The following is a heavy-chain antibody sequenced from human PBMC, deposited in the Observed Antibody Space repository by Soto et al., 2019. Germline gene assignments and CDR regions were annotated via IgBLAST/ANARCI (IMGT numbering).Heavy chain of an antibody. V-gene: IGHV1-3*01. Sequence: QVQLVQSGAEVKKPGASVKISCKASGYTFTRYTMNWVRQAPGQRLEWMGWIKPDNGNTKSSQKFQARVIITRATSASTAYMDLCSVRCEDTAVYYCARGIATGQLDPWGEGSLVTVSS. CDR2: IKPDNGNT. CDR3: ARGIATGQLDP. CDR1: GYTFTRYT. D-gene: IGHD2-15*01. J-gene: IGHJ5*02.